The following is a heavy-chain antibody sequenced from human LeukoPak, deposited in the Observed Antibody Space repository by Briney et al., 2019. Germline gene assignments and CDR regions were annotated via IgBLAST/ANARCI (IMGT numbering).Heavy chain of an antibody. CDR1: GGSISRGDYY. CDR3: ARDSALAGGIDH. Sequence: TSSETLSLTCTVSGGSISRGDYYWSWIRQSPGRGLEWLGYIYHSGSTYYNPSLESRTSISVDASNNRFSLRLTSVTAADTAVYYCARDSALAGGIDHWGQGTLVTVSS. J-gene: IGHJ4*02. D-gene: IGHD3-16*01. V-gene: IGHV4-30-4*01. CDR2: IYHSGST.